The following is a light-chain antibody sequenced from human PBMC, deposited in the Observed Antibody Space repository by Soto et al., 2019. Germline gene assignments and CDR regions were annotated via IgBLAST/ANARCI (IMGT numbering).Light chain of an antibody. CDR1: QSVSSSY. CDR3: QQYGSSPLT. Sequence: IGVKMSSGTVSLYKGERATLSCRASQSVSSSYLAWYQQKPGQAPRLLIYGASSRATGIPDRFSGSGSGTDFTLTISSLEPEDFAVYYCQQYGSSPLTFGGGTKVDIK. CDR2: GAS. J-gene: IGKJ4*01. V-gene: IGKV3-20*01.